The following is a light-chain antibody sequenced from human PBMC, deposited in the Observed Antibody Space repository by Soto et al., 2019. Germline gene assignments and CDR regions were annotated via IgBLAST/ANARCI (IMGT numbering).Light chain of an antibody. J-gene: IGKJ2*01. Sequence: IVLPQSPATLSLSPGERATLSCRASQSVSSAYLAWYQQTPGQAPRLLIYGTSSRATGIPDRFSGSGSETDFTLTLSSLEPEDFTVYYCPEYGRLTYPFSQRTKVDIK. V-gene: IGKV3-20*01. CDR3: PEYGRLTYP. CDR2: GTS. CDR1: QSVSSAY.